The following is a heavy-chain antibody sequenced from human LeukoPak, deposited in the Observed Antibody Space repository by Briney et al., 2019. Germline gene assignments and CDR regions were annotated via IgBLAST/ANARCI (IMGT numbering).Heavy chain of an antibody. J-gene: IGHJ5*02. V-gene: IGHV4-39*07. CDR3: TRRGGSSSSDWFDP. Sequence: SETLSLTCTVSGGSISSSSYYWGWIRQPPGKGLEWIGSIYYSGSTYYNPSLKSRVTTSGDTSKNQFSLKLSSVTAADTAVYYCTRRGGSSSSDWFDPWGQGTLVIVSS. CDR1: GGSISSSSYY. D-gene: IGHD6-6*01. CDR2: IYYSGST.